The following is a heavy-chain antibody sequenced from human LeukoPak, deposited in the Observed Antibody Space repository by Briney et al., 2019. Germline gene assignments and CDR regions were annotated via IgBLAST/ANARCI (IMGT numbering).Heavy chain of an antibody. J-gene: IGHJ6*02. V-gene: IGHV6-1*01. D-gene: IGHD5/OR15-5a*01. CDR1: GDSVSSNSGT. CDR2: TYYRSKWYN. Sequence: SQTLSLTCAISGDSVSSNSGTWNWSRQSPSRGLEWLGSTYYRSKWYNDYAVSVQSRITNNPDTSKNHFSLQLSSVTPEDTAVYFCARGKSKRLDVWGQGTTVTVSS. CDR3: ARGKSKRLDV.